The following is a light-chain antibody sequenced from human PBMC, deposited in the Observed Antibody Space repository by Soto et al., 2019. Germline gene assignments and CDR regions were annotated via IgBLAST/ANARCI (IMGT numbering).Light chain of an antibody. V-gene: IGKV3-15*01. CDR1: QSVSSN. CDR2: GAS. Sequence: EIVMTQSPATLSVSPGERATLSCRASQSVSSNLVWYQQKPGQAPRLLIYGASTRATGIPARFSGSGSGTEFALTISSLQSEDFAVYYCQQYTNYPWTFGQGTKVEIK. CDR3: QQYTNYPWT. J-gene: IGKJ1*01.